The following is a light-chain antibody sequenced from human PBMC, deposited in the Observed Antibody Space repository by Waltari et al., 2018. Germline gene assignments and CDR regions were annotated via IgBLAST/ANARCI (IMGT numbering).Light chain of an antibody. Sequence: DIQMTQSPSSLSASVGDTVPLTCWASQSISSWLDWYQQNRGKVPKLLIYKASSWQSRVTSRFRSSGSWTEFTLTISSRQPEDFAIYYCLQYNSSPYSFGQGTKVEIK. J-gene: IGKJ2*03. CDR2: KAS. V-gene: IGKV1-5*01. CDR1: QSISSW. CDR3: LQYNSSPYS.